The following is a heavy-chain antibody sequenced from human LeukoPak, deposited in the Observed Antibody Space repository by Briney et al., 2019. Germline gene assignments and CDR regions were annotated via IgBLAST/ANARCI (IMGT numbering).Heavy chain of an antibody. CDR2: ISSSSSYI. Sequence: GGSLRLSCAASGFTFSTSSMNWVRQAPGKGLEWVSSISSSSSYIYYADSVKGRFTISRDNAKNSLYLQMNSLGAEDTAVYYCARIQSDTALALRVDYWGQGTLVTVSS. D-gene: IGHD5-18*01. CDR1: GFTFSTSS. V-gene: IGHV3-21*01. J-gene: IGHJ4*02. CDR3: ARIQSDTALALRVDY.